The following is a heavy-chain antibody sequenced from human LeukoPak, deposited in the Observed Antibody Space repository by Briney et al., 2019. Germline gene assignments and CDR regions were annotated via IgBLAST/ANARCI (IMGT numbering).Heavy chain of an antibody. J-gene: IGHJ3*02. CDR2: IKEDGSQK. CDR1: GFTFKRYW. CDR3: AHDAFDI. Sequence: GGSLRLSCAASGFTFKRYWMSWVRQAPGKGLEWVTNIKEDGSQKYYVDSVKGRFTISRDNAKNSLYLEMNSLRAEDTAVYYCAHDAFDIWGQGTMVTVSS. V-gene: IGHV3-7*01.